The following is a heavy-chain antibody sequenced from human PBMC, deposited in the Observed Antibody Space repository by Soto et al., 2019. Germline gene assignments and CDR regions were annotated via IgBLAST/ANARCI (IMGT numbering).Heavy chain of an antibody. CDR1: GYTFTGYY. CDR2: ISAYNGNT. Sequence: ASVKVSCKASGYTFTGYYMHWVRQAPGQGLEWKGWISAYNGNTNYAQKIKGRVNMTTDTSTSTANMELRSLRSDDTEEYYCALRRLRDSMDFDYWGQGTLVTVSS. V-gene: IGHV1-18*04. D-gene: IGHD3-22*01. CDR3: ALRRLRDSMDFDY. J-gene: IGHJ4*02.